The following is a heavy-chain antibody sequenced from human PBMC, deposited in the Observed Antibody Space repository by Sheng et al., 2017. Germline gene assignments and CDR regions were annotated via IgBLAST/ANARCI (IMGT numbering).Heavy chain of an antibody. D-gene: IGHD3-3*01. Sequence: QVQLQESGPGLVKPSETLSLTCAVSGYSISSGYYWGWIRQPPGKGLEWIGSIYHSGSTYYNPSLKSRVTISVDTSKNQFSLKLSSVTAADTAVYYCAVAETRPRFLEWLLHPPPLAPDYWGQGTLVTVSS. J-gene: IGHJ4*02. V-gene: IGHV4-38-2*01. CDR1: GYSISSGYY. CDR3: AVAETRPRFLEWLLHPPPLAPDY. CDR2: IYHSGST.